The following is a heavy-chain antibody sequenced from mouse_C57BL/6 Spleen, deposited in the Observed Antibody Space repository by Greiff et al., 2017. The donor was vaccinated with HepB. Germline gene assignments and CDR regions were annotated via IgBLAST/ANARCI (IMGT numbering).Heavy chain of an antibody. Sequence: EVQVVESGGGLVKPGGSLKLSCAASGFTFSDYGMHWVRQAPEKGLEWVAYISSGSSTIYYADTVKGRFTISRDNAKNTLFLQMTSLRSEDTAMYYCARRRDYGSSCYFDYWGQGTTLTVSS. CDR1: GFTFSDYG. J-gene: IGHJ2*01. D-gene: IGHD1-1*01. CDR3: ARRRDYGSSCYFDY. V-gene: IGHV5-17*01. CDR2: ISSGSSTI.